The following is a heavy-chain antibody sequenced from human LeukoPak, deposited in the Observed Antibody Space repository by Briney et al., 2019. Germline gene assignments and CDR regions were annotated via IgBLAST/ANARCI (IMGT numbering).Heavy chain of an antibody. CDR2: ISSTSTTI. J-gene: IGHJ3*02. CDR1: GFTFSGYS. CDR3: VRNDGDDAFDI. Sequence: VGSLRLSCAASGFTFSGYSMNWFRQAPGRGLERVSYISSTSTTIYYKDSVKGRFTISRDNAKNSLYLHMTSLRVEDTAVYYCVRNDGDDAFDIWGQGTMVTVSS. V-gene: IGHV3-48*01. D-gene: IGHD4-17*01.